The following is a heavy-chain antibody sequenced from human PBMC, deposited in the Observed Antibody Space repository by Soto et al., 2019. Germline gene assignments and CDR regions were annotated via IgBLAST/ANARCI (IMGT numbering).Heavy chain of an antibody. CDR2: IWYDGSNK. J-gene: IGHJ5*02. Sequence: QVQLVESGGGVVQPGRSLRLSCAASGFTFSSYGMHWVRQAPGKGLEWVAVIWYDGSNKYYADSVKGRFTISRDNSKNTLYLQRNSLRAEDTAVYYCAIDLMVIQNWFDPWGQGTLVTVSS. CDR3: AIDLMVIQNWFDP. D-gene: IGHD3-16*01. CDR1: GFTFSSYG. V-gene: IGHV3-33*01.